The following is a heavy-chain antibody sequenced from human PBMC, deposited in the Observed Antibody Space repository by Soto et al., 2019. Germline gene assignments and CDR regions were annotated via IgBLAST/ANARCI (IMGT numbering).Heavy chain of an antibody. V-gene: IGHV1-3*01. D-gene: IGHD3-22*01. CDR1: GYTFTSYA. CDR2: INAGNGNT. J-gene: IGHJ4*02. Sequence: ASVKVSCKASGYTFTSYAMHWVRQAPGQRLEWMGWINAGNGNTKYSQKFQGRVTITRDTSASTAYMELSSLRSEDTAVYYCARDDSSGYYYFDYWGQGTLVTVSS. CDR3: ARDDSSGYYYFDY.